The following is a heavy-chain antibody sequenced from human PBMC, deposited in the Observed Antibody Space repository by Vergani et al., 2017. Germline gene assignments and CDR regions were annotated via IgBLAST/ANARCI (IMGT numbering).Heavy chain of an antibody. CDR3: ARGVIAAAGPLYYYGMDV. CDR1: GGTFSSYA. J-gene: IGHJ6*02. Sequence: QVQLVQSGAEVKKPGSSVKVSCKASGGTFSSYAISWVRQAPGQGLEWMGGIIPIFGTANYAQKFQGRVTITADESTSTAYMELSSLRSEDTAVYYCARGVIAAAGPLYYYGMDVWGQGTTVTVSS. CDR2: IIPIFGTA. V-gene: IGHV1-69*12. D-gene: IGHD6-13*01.